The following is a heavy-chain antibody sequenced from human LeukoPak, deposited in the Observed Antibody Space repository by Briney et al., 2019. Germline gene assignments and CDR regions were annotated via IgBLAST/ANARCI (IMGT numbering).Heavy chain of an antibody. Sequence: TGGSLRLSCAASGFTFSSYAMSWVRQAPGKGLEWVSAMSGSGGSTYYADSVEGRFTISRDNSKNTLYLQMNSLRAEDTAVYYCAKDGPLISGSYVYWGQGTLVTVSS. CDR1: GFTFSSYA. V-gene: IGHV3-23*01. CDR3: AKDGPLISGSYVY. J-gene: IGHJ4*02. D-gene: IGHD3-10*01. CDR2: MSGSGGST.